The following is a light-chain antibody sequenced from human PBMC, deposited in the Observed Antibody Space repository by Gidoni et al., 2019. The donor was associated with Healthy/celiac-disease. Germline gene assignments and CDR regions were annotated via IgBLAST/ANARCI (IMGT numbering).Light chain of an antibody. J-gene: IGKJ5*01. Sequence: DIQMTQSPSSLSASVGDRVTITCRASQGISKSVAWYQQKPGKATKLLLYDASRLESGVPSRFSGSGSGTDYTLTISRLQPEDFATYYCQQYYSTPRITFGQGTRLEIK. CDR1: QGISKS. V-gene: IGKV1-NL1*01. CDR2: DAS. CDR3: QQYYSTPRIT.